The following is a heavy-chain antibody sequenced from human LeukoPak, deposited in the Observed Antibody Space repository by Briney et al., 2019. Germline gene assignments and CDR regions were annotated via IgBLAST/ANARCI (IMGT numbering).Heavy chain of an antibody. CDR2: IYSGGST. V-gene: IGHV3-66*01. CDR3: AGRYCSSTSCPYNSDFDY. D-gene: IGHD2-2*01. CDR1: GFTVSSNY. Sequence: GSLRLSCAASGFTVSSNYMSWVRQAPGKGLEWVSVIYSGGSTYYADSVKGRFTISRDNSKNTLYLQMNSLRAEDTAVYYCAGRYCSSTSCPYNSDFDYWGQGTLVTVSS. J-gene: IGHJ4*02.